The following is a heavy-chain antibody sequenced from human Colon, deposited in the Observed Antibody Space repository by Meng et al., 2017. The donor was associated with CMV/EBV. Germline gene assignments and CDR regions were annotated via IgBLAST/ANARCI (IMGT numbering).Heavy chain of an antibody. CDR1: GFPFSASA. J-gene: IGHJ4*02. CDR2: INGTGGNT. D-gene: IGHD3-22*01. V-gene: IGHV3-23*01. CDR3: AKADYYDGSGYYFDY. Sequence: GFPFSASARRCVRPAPGKGLEWVSSINGTGGNTYSADSVQGRFTISRDDSHNTLFLHMNSLRAEDTAVYYCAKADYYDGSGYYFDYWGQGTLVTVSS.